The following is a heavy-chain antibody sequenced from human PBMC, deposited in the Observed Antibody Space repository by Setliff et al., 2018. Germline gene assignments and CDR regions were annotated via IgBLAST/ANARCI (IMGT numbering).Heavy chain of an antibody. Sequence: SGPTLVNPTETLTLTCTFSGFSLSTNTVGVGWIRQPPGKALEWLAVIFWDDDKRYSPSLQRRLTINKDTSKNQVVPTMANVDPVDTATYYCAHFTVGYDISGYLFSWGQGTLVTVSS. CDR3: AHFTVGYDISGYLFS. CDR2: IFWDDDK. J-gene: IGHJ5*02. V-gene: IGHV2-5*02. CDR1: GFSLSTNTVG. D-gene: IGHD3-22*01.